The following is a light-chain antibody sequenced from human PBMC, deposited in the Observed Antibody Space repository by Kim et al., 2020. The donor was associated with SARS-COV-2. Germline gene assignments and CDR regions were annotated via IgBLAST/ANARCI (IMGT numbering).Light chain of an antibody. V-gene: IGKV3-20*01. CDR3: QQYGSSPPWT. CDR2: GAS. J-gene: IGKJ1*01. Sequence: EIVLTQSPGTLTLSPGERVTLSCRASESISRPFLAWYQHKPAQAPRLLIYGASNRATGIPDRFSGSGSGTDFTLTISRLEPDDFAVYYCQQYGSSPPWTFGQGTKLEI. CDR1: ESISRPF.